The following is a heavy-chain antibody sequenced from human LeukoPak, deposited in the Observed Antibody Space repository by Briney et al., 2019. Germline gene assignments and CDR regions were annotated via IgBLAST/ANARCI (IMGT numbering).Heavy chain of an antibody. CDR3: ARDPRSLWFGESIFDY. CDR2: TYYRSKWYN. D-gene: IGHD3-10*01. CDR1: GDSVSSNSAA. J-gene: IGHJ4*02. Sequence: SQTLLLTCAISGDSVSSNSAAWNWIRQSPSRGLEWLGRTYYRSKWYNDYAVSVKSRITINPDTSKNQFSLQLNSVTPEDTAVYYCARDPRSLWFGESIFDYWGQGTLVTVSS. V-gene: IGHV6-1*01.